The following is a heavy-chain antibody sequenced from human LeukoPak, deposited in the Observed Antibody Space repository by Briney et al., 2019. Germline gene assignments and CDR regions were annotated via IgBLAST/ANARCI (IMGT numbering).Heavy chain of an antibody. CDR2: LDWDDDE. CDR1: GLSHSTSGMC. Sequence: SGPPLVKPPQPLTLTCTCSGLSHSTSGMCVSWICQPPGKALEWLARLDWDDDEYCSTSLKTRLTISQDTSKTQLVLTMTNMDPVHTATYYCERYQYYGDEPKRVPYSAMDVWGQGTTVTVSS. J-gene: IGHJ6*02. V-gene: IGHV2-70*11. CDR3: ERYQYYGDEPKRVPYSAMDV. D-gene: IGHD4-17*01.